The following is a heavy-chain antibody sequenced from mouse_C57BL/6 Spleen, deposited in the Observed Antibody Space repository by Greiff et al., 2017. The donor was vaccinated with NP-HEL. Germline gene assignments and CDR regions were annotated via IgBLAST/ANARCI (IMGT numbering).Heavy chain of an antibody. J-gene: IGHJ3*01. Sequence: EVKLMESGGGLVQPGGSMKLSCVASGFTFSNYWMNWVRQSPEKGLEWVAQIRLKSDNYATHYAESVKGRFTISRDDSKSSVYLQMNNLRAEDTGIYYCTGFYYASAWFAYWGQGTLVTVSA. CDR1: GFTFSNYW. D-gene: IGHD2-1*01. V-gene: IGHV6-3*01. CDR3: TGFYYASAWFAY. CDR2: IRLKSDNYAT.